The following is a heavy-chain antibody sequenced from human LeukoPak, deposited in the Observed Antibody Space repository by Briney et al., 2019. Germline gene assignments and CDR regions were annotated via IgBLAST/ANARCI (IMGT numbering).Heavy chain of an antibody. J-gene: IGHJ4*02. CDR2: ISGSGGST. Sequence: GGSLRLSCAASGFTFSSYAMSWVRQAPGKGLEWVSAISGSGGSTYYADSVKGRFTISRDNSKNTLYLQMNSLRAEDTAVYYCAKEHDGGGDCSSTSCPLDYWGQGTLVTVSS. V-gene: IGHV3-23*01. CDR1: GFTFSSYA. CDR3: AKEHDGGGDCSSTSCPLDY. D-gene: IGHD2-2*01.